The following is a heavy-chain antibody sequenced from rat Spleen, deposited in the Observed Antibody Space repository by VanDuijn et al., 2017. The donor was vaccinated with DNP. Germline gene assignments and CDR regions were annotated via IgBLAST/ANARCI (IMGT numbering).Heavy chain of an antibody. D-gene: IGHD1-1*01. Sequence: EVQLVESGGGLVQPGRSLKVSCAASGFDFNNYYMAWVRQAPKKGLEWVATISISDSRSYYSDSVRGRFTISRDNAKSSLYLQMNSLKSEDTATYFCTRQYYYSGDDNWFAYWGQGTLVTVSS. J-gene: IGHJ3*01. CDR3: TRQYYYSGDDNWFAY. CDR2: ISISDSRS. V-gene: IGHV5-25*01. CDR1: GFDFNNYY.